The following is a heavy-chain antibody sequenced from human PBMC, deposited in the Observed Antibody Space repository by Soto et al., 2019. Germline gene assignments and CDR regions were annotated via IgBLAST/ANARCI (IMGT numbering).Heavy chain of an antibody. CDR2: IYYSGST. CDR3: ARHRSPMRVVGRFEY. D-gene: IGHD3-22*01. V-gene: IGHV4-39*01. CDR1: GGSISSSRNHYY. Sequence: PSETLSLTCTVSGGSISSSRNHYYWGWIRQPPGKVLEWIGRIYYSGSTNYNPSLKSRVTISVDTSKNQFSLKLSSVTAADTAVYYCARHRSPMRVVGRFEYWGQGILVTVSS. J-gene: IGHJ4*02.